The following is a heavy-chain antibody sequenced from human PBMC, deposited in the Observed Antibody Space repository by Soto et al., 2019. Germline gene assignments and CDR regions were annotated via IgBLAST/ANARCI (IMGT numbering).Heavy chain of an antibody. CDR2: ISNDGRST. J-gene: IGHJ4*02. Sequence: EVQLVESGGGLVQPGGSLRLSCAASGLTFSNFRMHWVRQAPGKGLVWVALISNDGRSTNHADSVKGRFTISRVNAKSTLYLQLNSLRAEDTAVYYCARDTAGLSYWGQGTLVTVSS. V-gene: IGHV3-74*01. D-gene: IGHD2-21*02. CDR3: ARDTAGLSY. CDR1: GLTFSNFR.